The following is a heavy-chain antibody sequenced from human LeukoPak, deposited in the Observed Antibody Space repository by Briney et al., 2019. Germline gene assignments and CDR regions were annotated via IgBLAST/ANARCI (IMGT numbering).Heavy chain of an antibody. J-gene: IGHJ6*03. Sequence: PGGSLRPSCAASGFTFSGSAIHWVRQSSGKGLEWVGRIRSNANNYATTYGASVNGRFSISRDDSENTAYLHMNSLKTEDTAVYYCSRVQAGRFSYFYMDVWGKGTTVIVSS. V-gene: IGHV3-73*01. CDR2: IRSNANNYAT. D-gene: IGHD6-13*01. CDR3: SRVQAGRFSYFYMDV. CDR1: GFTFSGSA.